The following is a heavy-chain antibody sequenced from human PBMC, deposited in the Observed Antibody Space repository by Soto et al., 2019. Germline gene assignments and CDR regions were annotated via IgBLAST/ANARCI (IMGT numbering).Heavy chain of an antibody. CDR3: GRGRSGQIVVFY. CDR1: GYTFTCHY. D-gene: IGHD1-26*01. J-gene: IGHJ4*02. Sequence: ASVKVSCKASGYTFTCHYIHGVRQAPEQGPEWMGEIGPESGATRYAQKFQGRVTMTMDTSVTTVYMELKNLSPDDTAVYYCGRGRSGQIVVFYWGQGTPVTVS. CDR2: IGPESGAT. V-gene: IGHV1-2*02.